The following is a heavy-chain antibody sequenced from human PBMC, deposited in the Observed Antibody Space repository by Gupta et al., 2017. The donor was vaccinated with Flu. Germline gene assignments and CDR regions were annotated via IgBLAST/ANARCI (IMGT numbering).Heavy chain of an antibody. Sequence: QVHLQESGPGLVKPSETLSITCTVSNYSIDNFSWSWIRQPAGARPEWIGRIYATGFTIYKASLKSRLSMSMDRPKNKYSMILTSVTAADTATYYCARDVNSGYPDYWGPG. V-gene: IGHV4-4*07. CDR2: IYATGFT. CDR3: ARDVNSGYPDY. D-gene: IGHD3-22*01. J-gene: IGHJ4*02. CDR1: NYSIDNFS.